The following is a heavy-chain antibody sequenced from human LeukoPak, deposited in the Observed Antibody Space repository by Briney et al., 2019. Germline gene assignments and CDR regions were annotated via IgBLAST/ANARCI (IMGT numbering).Heavy chain of an antibody. CDR3: AREGDYYDTSGTLDY. CDR2: IYTSGST. CDR1: GGSISSYY. D-gene: IGHD3-22*01. J-gene: IGHJ4*02. V-gene: IGHV4-4*07. Sequence: SETLSLTCTVSGGSISSYYWCWIRKPAGKGLEWIGRIYTSGSTNYNPSLKSRVTISVDTSKNQFSLKLSSVTAADTAVYYCAREGDYYDTSGTLDYWGQGTLVTVSS.